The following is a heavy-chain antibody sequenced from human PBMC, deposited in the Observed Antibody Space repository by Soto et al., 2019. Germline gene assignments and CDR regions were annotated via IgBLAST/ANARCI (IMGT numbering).Heavy chain of an antibody. CDR2: IYYSGST. CDR1: GGSISSGGYY. J-gene: IGHJ6*02. CDR3: VCFFSGGYGYGFYYNGMDV. V-gene: IGHV4-31*08. D-gene: IGHD5-18*01. Sequence: PSETLSLTCTVSGGSISSGGYYWSWIRQHPGKGLEWIGYIYYSGSTYYNPSLKSRVTISVDTSKNQFSMKLSSVTAADTAVYYCVCFFSGGYGYGFYYNGMDVWGQGTRVTVSS.